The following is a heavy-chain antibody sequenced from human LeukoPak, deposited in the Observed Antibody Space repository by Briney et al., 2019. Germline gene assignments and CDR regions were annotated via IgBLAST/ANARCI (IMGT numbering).Heavy chain of an antibody. V-gene: IGHV1-69*04. J-gene: IGHJ4*02. CDR3: ARDRRDGYNYLMAFDY. CDR2: IIPILGIA. Sequence: SVKVSCKASGGTFSSYTISWVRQAPGQGLEWMGRIIPILGIANYAQKFQGRVTITADKSTSTAYMGLSSLRSEDTAVYYCARDRRDGYNYLMAFDYWGQGTLVTVSS. CDR1: GGTFSSYT. D-gene: IGHD5-24*01.